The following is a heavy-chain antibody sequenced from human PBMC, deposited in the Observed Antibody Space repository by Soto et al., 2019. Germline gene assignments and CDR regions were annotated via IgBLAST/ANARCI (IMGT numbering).Heavy chain of an antibody. D-gene: IGHD6-19*01. J-gene: IGHJ3*02. CDR2: IKQDGSEK. V-gene: IGHV3-7*01. Sequence: GGSLRLSCAASGFTFSSYWMSWVRQAPGKGLEWVANIKQDGSEKYYVDSVKGRFTISRDNAKNSLYLQMNSLRAEDTAVYYCARDGIAVAGIAFDIWGQGTMVTVSS. CDR1: GFTFSSYW. CDR3: ARDGIAVAGIAFDI.